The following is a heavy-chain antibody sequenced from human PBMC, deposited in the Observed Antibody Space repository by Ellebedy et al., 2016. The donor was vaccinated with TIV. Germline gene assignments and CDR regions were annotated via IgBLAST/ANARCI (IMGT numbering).Heavy chain of an antibody. J-gene: IGHJ5*02. D-gene: IGHD3-3*01. CDR1: GYTFTGYY. V-gene: IGHV1-2*04. CDR3: VRGPRLLRFLEWLRTNWFDP. CDR2: INPNSGGT. Sequence: AASVKVSCKASGYTFTGYYMHWVRQAPGQGLEWMGWINPNSGGTNYAQKFQGWVTMTRDTSISTAYMELSRLRSDDTAVYYCVRGPRLLRFLEWLRTNWFDPWGQGTLVTVSS.